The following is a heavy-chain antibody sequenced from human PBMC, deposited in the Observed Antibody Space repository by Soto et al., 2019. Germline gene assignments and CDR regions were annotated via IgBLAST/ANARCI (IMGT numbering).Heavy chain of an antibody. J-gene: IGHJ4*02. CDR2: IHHSGST. V-gene: IGHV4-31*03. CDR1: GGSISSGGYY. Sequence: TLCLTCNVSGGSISSGGYYWIWIRQHPGKGLEWIGNIHHSGSTFYNPSLKSRVSISVDTSKNQFSLKLSSVTAADTAVYYCARFDYYDSSGYLDFGPKWGQGTLVTVSS. CDR3: ARFDYYDSSGYLDFGPK. D-gene: IGHD3-22*01.